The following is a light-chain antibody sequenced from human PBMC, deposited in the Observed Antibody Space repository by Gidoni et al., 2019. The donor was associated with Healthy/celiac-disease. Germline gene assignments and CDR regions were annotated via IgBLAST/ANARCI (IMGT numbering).Light chain of an antibody. CDR2: DAS. CDR1: QSVSSY. CDR3: QQRSNGPLT. Sequence: ELVLTQSPATLSLSPGERATLSCRASQSVSSYLAWYQQKPGQAPRLLIYDASTRATGIPARFSGSGSGTDFTLTISSLESEDFAVYYCQQRSNGPLTFGGGTKVEIK. V-gene: IGKV3-11*01. J-gene: IGKJ4*02.